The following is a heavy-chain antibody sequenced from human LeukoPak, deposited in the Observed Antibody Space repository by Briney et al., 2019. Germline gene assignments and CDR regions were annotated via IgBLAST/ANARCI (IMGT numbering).Heavy chain of an antibody. D-gene: IGHD4-11*01. CDR3: AKALQSMGNYFYYYYYMDV. Sequence: PSETLSLTCAVYGGSFSGYYWSWIRQPPGKGLGWIGEINHSGSTNYNPSLKSRVTISVDTSKNQFSLKLSSVTAADTAVYYCAKALQSMGNYFYYYYYMDVWGKGTTVTVSS. CDR2: INHSGST. V-gene: IGHV4-34*01. CDR1: GGSFSGYY. J-gene: IGHJ6*03.